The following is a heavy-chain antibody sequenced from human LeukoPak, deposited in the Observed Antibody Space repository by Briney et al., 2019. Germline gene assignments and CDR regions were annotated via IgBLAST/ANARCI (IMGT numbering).Heavy chain of an antibody. CDR3: ARGLGATSLQCYYGMDV. CDR1: GFTLTTSN. V-gene: IGHV3-21*01. CDR2: VTTSDSYI. J-gene: IGHJ6*02. Sequence: PGGSLRLSCAGSGFTLTTSNVHWVRQAPGKGLEWVSFVTTSDSYIYYADSIKGRFTISRDNAKNSLYLQMSSLRAEDTAVYYCARGLGATSLQCYYGMDVWGQGTTVTVSS. D-gene: IGHD1-26*01.